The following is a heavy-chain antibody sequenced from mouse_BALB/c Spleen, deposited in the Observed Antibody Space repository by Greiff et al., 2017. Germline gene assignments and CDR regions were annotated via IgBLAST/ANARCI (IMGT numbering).Heavy chain of an antibody. V-gene: IGHV3-6*02. D-gene: IGHD1-1*01. CDR2: ISYDGSN. Sequence: EVQLQESGPGLVKPSQSLSLTCSVTGYSITSGYYWNWIRQFPGNKLEWMGYISYDGSNNYNPSLKNRISITRDTSKNQFFLKLNSVTTEDTATYYCASMTVWYFDVWGAGTTVTVSS. CDR3: ASMTVWYFDV. J-gene: IGHJ1*01. CDR1: GYSITSGYY.